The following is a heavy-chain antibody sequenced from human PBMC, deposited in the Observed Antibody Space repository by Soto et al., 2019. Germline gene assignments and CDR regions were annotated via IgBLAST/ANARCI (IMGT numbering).Heavy chain of an antibody. V-gene: IGHV3-72*01. CDR1: GFTFSDHY. CDR2: IRKQANIYTT. J-gene: IGHJ4*02. D-gene: IGHD2-2*01. Sequence: EVQLVESGGGLVQPGGSLRLSCVGSGFTFSDHYIDWVRQAPGKGLEWVGRIRKQANIYTTHYDASVKGRFTISRDDPKNSLYLQMNSLKTEDTAVYYCARSGSSTSCYDYWGQGTLVTVSS. CDR3: ARSGSSTSCYDY.